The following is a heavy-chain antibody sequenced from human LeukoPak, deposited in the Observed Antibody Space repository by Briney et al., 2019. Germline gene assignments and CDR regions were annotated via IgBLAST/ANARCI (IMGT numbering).Heavy chain of an antibody. J-gene: IGHJ5*02. Sequence: PGGSLRLSCAASGFTFSSYSMNWVRQAPGKGLEWVSSISSSSSYIYYADSVKGRFTISRDNAKNSLCLQMNSLRAEDTAVHYCARGGNGYGDYNEGNWFDPWGQGTLVTVSS. D-gene: IGHD4-17*01. CDR1: GFTFSSYS. V-gene: IGHV3-21*01. CDR3: ARGGNGYGDYNEGNWFDP. CDR2: ISSSSSYI.